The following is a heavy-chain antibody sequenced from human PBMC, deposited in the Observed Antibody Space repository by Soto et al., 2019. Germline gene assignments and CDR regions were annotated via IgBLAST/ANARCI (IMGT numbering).Heavy chain of an antibody. J-gene: IGHJ4*02. CDR3: VKDTQWLETYFDY. CDR1: GFPFDAHG. V-gene: IGHV3-23*01. CDR2: INASGALT. Sequence: GGSLRLSCAASGFPFDAHGMAWVRQSPGKGLQWVSSINASGALTYYIESVKGRFTISRDNSEHTLYLQMNNLEADDTAIYYCVKDTQWLETYFDYWGPGTLVTVSS. D-gene: IGHD6-19*01.